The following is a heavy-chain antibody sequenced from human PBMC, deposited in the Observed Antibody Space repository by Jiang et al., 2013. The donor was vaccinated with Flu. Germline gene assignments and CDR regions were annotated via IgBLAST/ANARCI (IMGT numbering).Heavy chain of an antibody. J-gene: IGHJ4*02. Sequence: GAEVKKPGESLKISCKVSGYTFINYWIAWVRQMPGKGLEWMGMIYPGDSDTRYSPSFQGQVTISADKSISTAYLQWNSLKDSDTATYYCARTSNDYGDYVDFFDFWGQGTLVPVSS. V-gene: IGHV5-51*01. CDR3: ARTSNDYGDYVDFFDF. D-gene: IGHD4-17*01. CDR1: GYTFINYW. CDR2: IYPGDSDT.